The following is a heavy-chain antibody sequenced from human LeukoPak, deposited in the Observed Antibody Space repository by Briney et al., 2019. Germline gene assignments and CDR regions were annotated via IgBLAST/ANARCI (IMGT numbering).Heavy chain of an antibody. CDR3: ARGYGSGSYYKIPANDY. CDR2: ISSSGSTI. V-gene: IGHV3-11*01. CDR1: GFTFSDYY. Sequence: PGGSLRLSCAASGFTFSDYYMSWIRQAPGKGLEWVSYISSSGSTIYYADSVKGRFTISRDNAKNSLYLQMNSQRAEDTAVYYCARGYGSGSYYKIPANDYWGQGTLVTVSS. J-gene: IGHJ4*02. D-gene: IGHD3-10*01.